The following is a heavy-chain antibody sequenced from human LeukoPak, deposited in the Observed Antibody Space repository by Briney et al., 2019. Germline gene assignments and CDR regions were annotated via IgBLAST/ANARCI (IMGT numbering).Heavy chain of an antibody. D-gene: IGHD2-15*01. V-gene: IGHV3-23*01. CDR2: ISGSGRTT. CDR1: GLTSSNHA. Sequence: GGSLRLSCAPSGLTSSNHAMSWVRQAPGKGLQWVSVISGSGRTTEYADSVKGRFTISRDNSKNTLSLQMNSLRVEDTVIYYCAKNVVVKRYFDYWGQGTLITVSS. J-gene: IGHJ4*02. CDR3: AKNVVVKRYFDY.